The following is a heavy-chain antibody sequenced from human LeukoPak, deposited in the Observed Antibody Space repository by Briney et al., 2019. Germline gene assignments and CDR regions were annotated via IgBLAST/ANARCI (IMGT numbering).Heavy chain of an antibody. Sequence: GSLRLSCAASGFTFSSYGMHWVRQPPGKGLEWIGEINHSGSTNYNPSLKSRVTISVDTSKNQFSLKLSSVTAADTAVYYCARGDFSDFWSGYYTRTFDYWGQGTLVTVSS. J-gene: IGHJ4*02. CDR1: GFTFSSYG. CDR3: ARGDFSDFWSGYYTRTFDY. V-gene: IGHV4-34*01. D-gene: IGHD3-3*01. CDR2: INHSGST.